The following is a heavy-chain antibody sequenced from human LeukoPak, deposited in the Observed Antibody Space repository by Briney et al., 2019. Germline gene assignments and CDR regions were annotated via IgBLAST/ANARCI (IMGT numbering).Heavy chain of an antibody. CDR1: GFTFSSYS. Sequence: PGGSLRLSCAASGFTFSSYSMNWVRQAPGKRLEWVSSISSSSSYIYYADSVKGRFTISRDNAKNSLYLQMNSLRAEDTAVYYCARDSWVDFWSGYYFDYWGQGTLVTVSS. CDR2: ISSSSSYI. D-gene: IGHD3-3*01. CDR3: ARDSWVDFWSGYYFDY. J-gene: IGHJ4*02. V-gene: IGHV3-21*01.